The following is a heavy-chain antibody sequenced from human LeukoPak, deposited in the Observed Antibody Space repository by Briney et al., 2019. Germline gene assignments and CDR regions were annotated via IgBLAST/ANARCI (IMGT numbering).Heavy chain of an antibody. D-gene: IGHD3-22*01. CDR2: ISGSSGST. Sequence: PGGSLRLSSAPPRVTFSSYAMSCVCPAPGEGRGCGSPISGSSGSTYYADSVKGRFTISRDNSKNTLYLQMNSLRAEDTAVYYCAKGFYDSHRTMDVWGKGTTVTVSS. V-gene: IGHV3-23*01. CDR1: RVTFSSYA. J-gene: IGHJ6*03. CDR3: AKGFYDSHRTMDV.